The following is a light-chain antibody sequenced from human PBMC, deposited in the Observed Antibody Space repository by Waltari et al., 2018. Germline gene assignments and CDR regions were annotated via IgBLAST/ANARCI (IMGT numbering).Light chain of an antibody. V-gene: IGLV3-19*01. CDR3: HSRDASGVGGS. J-gene: IGLJ2*01. Sequence: SSELTQDPAVSVAMGQTVRITCQGDSLRSYTASWDQQRPGQAPIVGMYDKNNRPSGVPDRFSGSSSQNTASLTITGAQAEDEASYYCHSRDASGVGGSFGGGTKLTVL. CDR2: DKN. CDR1: SLRSYT.